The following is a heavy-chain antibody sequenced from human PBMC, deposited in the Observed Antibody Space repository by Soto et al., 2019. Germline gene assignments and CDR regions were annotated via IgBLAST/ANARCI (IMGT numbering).Heavy chain of an antibody. J-gene: IGHJ6*03. Sequence: GGSLRLSCAASGFTFSSYGMHWVRQAPGKGLEWVAVISYDGSNKYYADSVKGRFTISRDNSKNTLYLQMNSLRAEDTAVYYCARVESPTHYYYMDVWGKGPTVTVSS. CDR2: ISYDGSNK. V-gene: IGHV3-30*03. CDR1: GFTFSSYG. CDR3: ARVESPTHYYYMDV.